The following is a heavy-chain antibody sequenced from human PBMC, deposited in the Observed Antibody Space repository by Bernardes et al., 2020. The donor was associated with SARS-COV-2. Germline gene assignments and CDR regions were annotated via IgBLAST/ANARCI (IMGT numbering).Heavy chain of an antibody. CDR1: GFSFSAFD. Sequence: GGSLRLSCVVSGFSFSAFDMAWVRQAPGKGLAWLSSISSGSNFKFYADSVKGRFTISRDNAKSSLYLQMTNLRDDDTAVYYCARDWGWEARGYLRDDYWGQGTLVTVSS. D-gene: IGHD5-12*01. CDR3: ARDWGWEARGYLRDDY. CDR2: ISSGSNFK. J-gene: IGHJ4*02. V-gene: IGHV3-21*06.